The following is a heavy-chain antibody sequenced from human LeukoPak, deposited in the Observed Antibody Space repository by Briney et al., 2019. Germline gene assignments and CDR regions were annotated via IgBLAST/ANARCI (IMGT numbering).Heavy chain of an antibody. CDR1: GGSISSRSYY. CDR3: ARCRRYDYVWGSYRPKTDYYYYMDV. V-gene: IGHV4-39*01. J-gene: IGHJ6*03. CDR2: TYYSGST. Sequence: SETLSLTCNVSGGSISSRSYYWGWIRQPPGKGLEWIGSTYYSGSTYYNPSLKSRVTISVDTSKNQFSLKLSSVTAADTAVYYCARCRRYDYVWGSYRPKTDYYYYMDVWGKGTTVTVSS. D-gene: IGHD3-16*02.